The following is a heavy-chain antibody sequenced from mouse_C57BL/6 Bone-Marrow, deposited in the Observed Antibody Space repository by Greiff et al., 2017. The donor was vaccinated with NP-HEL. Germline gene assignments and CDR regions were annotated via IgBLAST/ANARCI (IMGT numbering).Heavy chain of an antibody. Sequence: EVKLVESGGDLVKPGGSLKLSCAASGFTFSSYGMSWVRQTPDKRLAWVATISSGGSYTYYLDSVKGRFTISRDNAKNTLYLQMSSLKSEDTAMYYCASFARDFDYWGQGTTLTVSS. V-gene: IGHV5-6*01. CDR1: GFTFSSYG. J-gene: IGHJ2*01. CDR3: ASFARDFDY. CDR2: ISSGGSYT.